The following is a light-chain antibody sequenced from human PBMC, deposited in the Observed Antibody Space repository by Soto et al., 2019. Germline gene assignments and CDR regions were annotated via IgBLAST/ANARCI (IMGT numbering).Light chain of an antibody. CDR1: QSVGSKY. V-gene: IGKV3-20*01. CDR2: GAS. CDR3: QQYSCSLPWT. Sequence: EIVLTQSPGTMSLSPGERATLSCRASQSVGSKYLAWYQQKPGQAPRLLIYGASTRATGIPDRFSGSGSGTDFSLIISRLEPEDFAVYFCQQYSCSLPWTFGQGTKVEIK. J-gene: IGKJ1*01.